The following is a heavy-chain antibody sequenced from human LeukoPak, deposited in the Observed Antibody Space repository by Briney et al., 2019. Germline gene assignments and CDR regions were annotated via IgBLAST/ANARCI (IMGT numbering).Heavy chain of an antibody. V-gene: IGHV3-7*01. D-gene: IGHD2-2*01. CDR1: GSGFTFSEFW. CDR2: IKGDGSET. Sequence: GGSLRLSCVASGSGFTFSEFWMGWVRQAPGERLELVANIKGDGSETYYVDSVKGRFTISRDNVKNSVYLQMNSLRADDTSMYRCAREAYCGGPSCFAVNYMDVWGKGTTVTVSS. CDR3: AREAYCGGPSCFAVNYMDV. J-gene: IGHJ6*03.